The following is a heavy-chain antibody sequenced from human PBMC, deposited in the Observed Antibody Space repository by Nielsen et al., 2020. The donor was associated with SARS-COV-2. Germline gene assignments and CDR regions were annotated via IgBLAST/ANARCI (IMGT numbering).Heavy chain of an antibody. CDR3: ARLVVPAAADAFDI. V-gene: IGHV3-21*01. J-gene: IGHJ3*02. CDR2: LSSSSSYI. D-gene: IGHD2-2*01. CDR1: GFTFSIYS. Sequence: GGSLRLSCAASGFTFSIYSMNWVRQAPGKGLEWVSSLSSSSSYIYYADSVKGRFTISRDNAKNSLYLQMNSLRAEDTAVYYCARLVVPAAADAFDIWGQGTMVTVSS.